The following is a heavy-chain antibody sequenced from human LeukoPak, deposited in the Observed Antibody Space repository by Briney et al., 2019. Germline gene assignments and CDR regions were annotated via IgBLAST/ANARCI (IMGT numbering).Heavy chain of an antibody. V-gene: IGHV1-3*01. J-gene: IGHJ5*02. Sequence: GASVKVSCKASGYTFTSYAMHWVRQAPGQRLEWMGWINAGNGNTKYSQKFQGRVTITRDTSASTAYMELSSLRSEDTAVYYCARDRGSGWEGNWFDPWGQGTLVTVSS. CDR3: ARDRGSGWEGNWFDP. CDR2: INAGNGNT. D-gene: IGHD6-19*01. CDR1: GYTFTSYA.